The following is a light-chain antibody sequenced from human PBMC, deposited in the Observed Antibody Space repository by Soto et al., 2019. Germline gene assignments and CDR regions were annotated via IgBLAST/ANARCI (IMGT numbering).Light chain of an antibody. CDR3: AAWDDSLNGQVV. Sequence: QSVLTQPPSASGTPGQRVTISCSGSSSNIGSNTVNWYQQLPGTAPKLLIYSNNQRPSGVPDRFSGSKSGTSASLAISGLQSEDEAYYYCAAWDDSLNGQVVFGGGTKVTVL. CDR2: SNN. V-gene: IGLV1-44*01. J-gene: IGLJ2*01. CDR1: SSNIGSNT.